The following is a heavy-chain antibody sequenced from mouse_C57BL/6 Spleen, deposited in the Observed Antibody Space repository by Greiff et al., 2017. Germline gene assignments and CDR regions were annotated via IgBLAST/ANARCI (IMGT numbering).Heavy chain of an antibody. CDR1: GYTFTSYW. CDR3: ARSGYSYYFDY. D-gene: IGHD2-3*01. CDR2: IYPGSGST. V-gene: IGHV1-55*01. Sequence: VQLQQPGAELVKPGASVKMSCKASGYTFTSYWITWVKQRPGQGLEWIGEIYPGSGSTNYNEKFKSKATLTVDTSASTASSQLSSLTSEDAAVYYCARSGYSYYFDYWGQGTTLTVSS. J-gene: IGHJ2*01.